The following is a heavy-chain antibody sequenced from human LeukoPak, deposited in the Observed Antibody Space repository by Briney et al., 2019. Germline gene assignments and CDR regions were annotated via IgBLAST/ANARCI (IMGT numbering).Heavy chain of an antibody. V-gene: IGHV3-30*19. CDR3: ARDVGYSSGWSYYYYGMDV. D-gene: IGHD6-19*01. J-gene: IGHJ6*02. CDR2: ISYDGSNK. Sequence: ETGGSLRLSCAASGFTFSSYGMHWVRQAPGKGLEWVAVISYDGSNKYYADSVKGRFTISRDNSKNTLYLQMNSLRAEDTAVYYCARDVGYSSGWSYYYYGMDVWGQGTTVTVSS. CDR1: GFTFSSYG.